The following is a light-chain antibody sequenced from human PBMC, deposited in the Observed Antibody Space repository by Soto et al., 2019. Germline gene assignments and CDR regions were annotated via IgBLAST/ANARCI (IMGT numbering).Light chain of an antibody. Sequence: EFVLTQSPGTLSLSPGERATLACRASQTVRNNYLAWDQQKPGQAPRLLIYDASSRATGIPDRFSGGGSGTDFTLTISRLEPGDFAVYYCQQYGSSPETFGPGTKVDIK. CDR1: QTVRNNY. CDR2: DAS. CDR3: QQYGSSPET. V-gene: IGKV3-20*01. J-gene: IGKJ3*01.